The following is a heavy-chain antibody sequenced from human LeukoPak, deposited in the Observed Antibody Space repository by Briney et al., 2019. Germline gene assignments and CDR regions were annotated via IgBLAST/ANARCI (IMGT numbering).Heavy chain of an antibody. CDR2: INPSGGST. CDR1: GYTFTSYY. D-gene: IGHD1-26*01. Sequence: GASVPVSCKASGYTFTSYYMHWVRQAPGQGVEGMGIINPSGGSTSYAQKFQGRVTMTRDTSTSKVYMELSSVRAEDTAVYYCARDNSVGDCAWWFDPWGQGTLVTVSS. CDR3: ARDNSVGDCAWWFDP. V-gene: IGHV1-46*01. J-gene: IGHJ5*02.